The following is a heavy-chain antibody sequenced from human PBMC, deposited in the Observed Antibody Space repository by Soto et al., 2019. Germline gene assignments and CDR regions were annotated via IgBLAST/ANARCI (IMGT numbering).Heavy chain of an antibody. J-gene: IGHJ6*02. CDR2: ISSSGSTI. D-gene: IGHD5-12*01. CDR3: ARDGTSGYENAAV. CDR1: GFTFSYYY. V-gene: IGHV3-11*01. Sequence: GGSLRLSCAASGFTFSYYYMSWIRQSPGKGLEWVSYISSSGSTIYYADSVKGRFTISRDNAKNSLYLQMNSLRAEDTAVYYCARDGTSGYENAAVWGQGTTVTV.